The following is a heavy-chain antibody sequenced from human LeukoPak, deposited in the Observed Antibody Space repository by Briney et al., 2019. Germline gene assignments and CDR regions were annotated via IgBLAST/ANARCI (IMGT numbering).Heavy chain of an antibody. V-gene: IGHV5-51*01. J-gene: IGHJ6*03. Sequence: GESLKISCKGSGYSSTSYWIGWVRQMPGKGLEWMGIIYPGDSDTRYSPSFQGQVTISADKSISTAYLQWSSLKASDTAMYYCARPFCSGGSCYSGYMDVWGKGTTVTVSS. CDR3: ARPFCSGGSCYSGYMDV. CDR2: IYPGDSDT. D-gene: IGHD2-15*01. CDR1: GYSSTSYW.